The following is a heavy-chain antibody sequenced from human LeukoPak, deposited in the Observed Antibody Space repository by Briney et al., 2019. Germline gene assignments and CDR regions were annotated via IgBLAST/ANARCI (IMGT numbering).Heavy chain of an antibody. D-gene: IGHD6-13*01. CDR3: ARDHRQGYSNSLGY. J-gene: IGHJ4*02. CDR1: GYTFTNFI. CDR2: ISAYNDNT. Sequence: ASVKVSCKASGYTFTNFIINWVRQAPGQGLEWMGWISAYNDNTSYAQMFQDRVTMSTDTSTSTAYMELRSLTSDDTAMYYCARDHRQGYSNSLGYWGQGTLVTVSS. V-gene: IGHV1-18*01.